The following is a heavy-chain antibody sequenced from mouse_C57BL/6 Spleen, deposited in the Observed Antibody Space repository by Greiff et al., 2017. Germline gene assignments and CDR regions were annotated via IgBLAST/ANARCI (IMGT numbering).Heavy chain of an antibody. V-gene: IGHV1-74*01. J-gene: IGHJ2*01. D-gene: IGHD1-1*01. CDR3: AIEIITTVAYFDY. Sequence: VQLQQPGAELVKPGASVQVSCKASGYTFTSYWMHWVKQRPGQGLEWIGRIHPSDSDTNDNQKFKGKAPLTVDKSSRTAYMQLSSMTSEDSAVYYCAIEIITTVAYFDYWGQGTTLTVSS. CDR1: GYTFTSYW. CDR2: IHPSDSDT.